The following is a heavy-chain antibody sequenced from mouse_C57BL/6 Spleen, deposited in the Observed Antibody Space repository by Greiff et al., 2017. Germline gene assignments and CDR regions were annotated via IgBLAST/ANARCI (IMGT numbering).Heavy chain of an antibody. D-gene: IGHD2-4*01. J-gene: IGHJ4*01. Sequence: EVQLVESGGGLVKPGGSLKLSCAASGFTFSDYGMHWVRQAPEQGLEWVAYISSGSSTIYYADTVKGRFTISRDNAKNTLFLQMTSLRSEDTAMYYGARRNDYVDSSYAMDYWGQGTSVTVSS. CDR2: ISSGSSTI. CDR3: ARRNDYVDSSYAMDY. CDR1: GFTFSDYG. V-gene: IGHV5-17*01.